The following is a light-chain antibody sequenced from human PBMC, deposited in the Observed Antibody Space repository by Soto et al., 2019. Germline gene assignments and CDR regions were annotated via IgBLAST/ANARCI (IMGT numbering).Light chain of an antibody. CDR1: SSDVGYYNY. CDR2: EVN. J-gene: IGLJ2*01. V-gene: IGLV2-8*01. Sequence: QSVLTQPPSASGSPGQSVTISCTGTSSDVGYYNYVSWYQQHPGNAPKLIIYEVNKRPSGVPNRFSGSKSGNTASLTVSGLQAEDEAEYYCTSYAVGINVVFGGGTKVTVL. CDR3: TSYAVGINVV.